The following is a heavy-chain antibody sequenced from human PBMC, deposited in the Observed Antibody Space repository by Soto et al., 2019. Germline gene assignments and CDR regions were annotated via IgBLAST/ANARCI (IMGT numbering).Heavy chain of an antibody. CDR2: IYHSGST. D-gene: IGHD3-22*01. V-gene: IGHV4-4*02. Sequence: SETLSLTCAVSGVSISSSNWWSWVRQPPGKGLEWIGEIYHSGSTNYNPSLKSRVTISVDKSKNQFSLKLSSVTAADTAVYYCGGEKYYYYSCDGYRLDFWGQGTLVTVSS. CDR3: GGEKYYYYSCDGYRLDF. J-gene: IGHJ4*02. CDR1: GVSISSSNW.